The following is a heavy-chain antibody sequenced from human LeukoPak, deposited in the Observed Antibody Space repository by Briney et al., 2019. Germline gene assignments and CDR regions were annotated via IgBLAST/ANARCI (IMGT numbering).Heavy chain of an antibody. D-gene: IGHD4/OR15-4a*01. CDR1: GFTFSSHG. Sequence: GGSLRLSCAASGFTFSSHGMNWVRQAQGKGLEWVSFIYSDNTHYSDSVKGRFTISRDNSKNTLYLQMNSLRAEDTAVYYCARRAGAYSHPYDYWGQGTLVTVSS. J-gene: IGHJ4*02. CDR3: ARRAGAYSHPYDY. V-gene: IGHV3-53*01. CDR2: IYSDNT.